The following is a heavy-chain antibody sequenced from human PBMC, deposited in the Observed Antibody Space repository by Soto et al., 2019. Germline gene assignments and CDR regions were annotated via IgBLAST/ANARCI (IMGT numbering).Heavy chain of an antibody. CDR1: GFTFSSYA. V-gene: IGHV3-23*01. J-gene: IGHJ2*01. Sequence: EVQLLESGGDLVQPGGSLRVSCAASGFTFSSYAMSWVRQAPGKGLEWVSAISGSGGSTYYADSVRGRFTISRDNSKSTLSLQMNKLLSEDTAICCCAKSSRAVPSVLNWYFDLWGRGTLVTVSS. CDR3: AKSSRAVPSVLNWYFDL. D-gene: IGHD2-2*01. CDR2: ISGSGGST.